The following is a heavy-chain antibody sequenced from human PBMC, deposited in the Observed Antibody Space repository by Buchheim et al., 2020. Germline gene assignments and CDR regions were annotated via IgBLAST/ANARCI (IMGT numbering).Heavy chain of an antibody. Sequence: QAQLQESGPGLVKPSETLSLTCTVSGGSVSSGSYYWSWIRQPPGKGLEWIGYIYYSGSTNYNPSLKSRVTISVDTSKNQFSLKLSSVTAADTAVYYCARDRYCSGGSCYQLGPAGYYYGMDVWGQGTT. D-gene: IGHD2-15*01. V-gene: IGHV4-61*01. J-gene: IGHJ6*02. CDR1: GGSVSSGSYY. CDR3: ARDRYCSGGSCYQLGPAGYYYGMDV. CDR2: IYYSGST.